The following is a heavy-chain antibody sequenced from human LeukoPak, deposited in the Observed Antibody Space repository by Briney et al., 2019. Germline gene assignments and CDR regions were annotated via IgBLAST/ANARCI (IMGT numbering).Heavy chain of an antibody. CDR3: ARDLGVPAATFDY. CDR2: ISSSGSTI. J-gene: IGHJ4*02. Sequence: GGSLRLSCAASGFTFSDYYMSWIRQAPGKGLEWVSYISSSGSTIYYADSVKGRFTISRDNAKNSLYPQMNSLRAEDTAVYYCARDLGVPAATFDYWGQGTLVTVSS. CDR1: GFTFSDYY. D-gene: IGHD2-2*01. V-gene: IGHV3-11*01.